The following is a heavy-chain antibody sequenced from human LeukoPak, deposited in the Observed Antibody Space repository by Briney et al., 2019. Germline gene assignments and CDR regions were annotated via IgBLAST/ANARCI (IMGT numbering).Heavy chain of an antibody. Sequence: ASVKVSCKASGYTFIGHYMHWVRQAPGQGLEWMGWINSNSGGTKSAQKFQGSVIMTRDTSISTAYMELSRLKSDDTAVYYCARGRIHSWSDAFDIWGQGATVTVSS. CDR2: INSNSGGT. V-gene: IGHV1-2*02. CDR1: GYTFIGHY. J-gene: IGHJ3*02. D-gene: IGHD5-18*01. CDR3: ARGRIHSWSDAFDI.